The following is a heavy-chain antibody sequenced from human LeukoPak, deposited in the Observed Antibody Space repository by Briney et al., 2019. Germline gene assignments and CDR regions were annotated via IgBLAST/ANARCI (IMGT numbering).Heavy chain of an antibody. CDR1: GFTFSSYW. D-gene: IGHD6-19*01. CDR2: IKEDGSIQ. Sequence: GGPLRFSCVASGFTFSSYWMTWVRQAPGKGLKWLANIKEDGSIQYYLDSVRGRFTISRDNAKTSVYLQLNSLRADDTAVYYCARDVWTGVAVSDYWGQGTLVTVSS. V-gene: IGHV3-7*01. CDR3: ARDVWTGVAVSDY. J-gene: IGHJ4*02.